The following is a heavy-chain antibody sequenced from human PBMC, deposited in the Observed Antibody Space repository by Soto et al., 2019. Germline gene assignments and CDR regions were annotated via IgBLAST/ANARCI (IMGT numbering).Heavy chain of an antibody. CDR3: ARAGLGYCTSTSCHPSFDI. CDR2: INGDGRTT. V-gene: IGHV3-74*01. Sequence: PGGSLRLSCAASGFTFSNYWMHWVRQAPGKGLECVSRINGDGRTTIYADSVKGRFTISRDNAKNTLYQQMNSLRAEDTAVYFCARAGLGYCTSTSCHPSFDIWGQGTMVTVSS. D-gene: IGHD2-2*01. CDR1: GFTFSNYW. J-gene: IGHJ3*02.